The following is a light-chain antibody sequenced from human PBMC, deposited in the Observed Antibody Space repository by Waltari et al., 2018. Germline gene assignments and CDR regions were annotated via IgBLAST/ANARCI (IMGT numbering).Light chain of an antibody. CDR3: QSWDSDLT. Sequence: SYEVTQPPSVSVSPGQTATIPCSGDNLGGNYVCWFQHKPGQAPVLIIYQVNKRPSGIPGRFSASNSGNTATLTISGAQAVDEADYYCQSWDSDLTFGGGTKLTVL. CDR2: QVN. J-gene: IGLJ2*01. CDR1: NLGGNY. V-gene: IGLV3-1*01.